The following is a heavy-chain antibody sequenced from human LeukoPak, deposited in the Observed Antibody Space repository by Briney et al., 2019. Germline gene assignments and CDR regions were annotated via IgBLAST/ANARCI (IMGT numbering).Heavy chain of an antibody. Sequence: PGGSLRLSCAASGFTFSDYYMTWLRQAPGKGLEYISYISGSGYTIYYADSVKGRFTISRDNAKGSVYLQMASLRAEDTAVYYCARDRASMDFWGQGTQVIVTS. V-gene: IGHV3-11*01. CDR1: GFTFSDYY. CDR2: ISGSGYTI. CDR3: ARDRASMDF. J-gene: IGHJ4*02.